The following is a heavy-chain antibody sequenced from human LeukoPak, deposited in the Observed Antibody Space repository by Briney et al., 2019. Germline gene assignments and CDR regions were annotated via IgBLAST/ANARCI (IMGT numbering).Heavy chain of an antibody. J-gene: IGHJ6*02. D-gene: IGHD6-13*01. CDR2: IHDSGATT. V-gene: IGHV3-23*01. CDR3: AKDLSASSTWLYYYGMDV. CDR1: GFTFSSYA. Sequence: SGGSLRLSCAASGFTFSSYAMNWVRQAPGKGLEWLSGIHDSGATTNYADSVRGRFTISRDNSKNTLYLQMNSLRAEDTAVYYCAKDLSASSTWLYYYGMDVWGQGTTVIVSS.